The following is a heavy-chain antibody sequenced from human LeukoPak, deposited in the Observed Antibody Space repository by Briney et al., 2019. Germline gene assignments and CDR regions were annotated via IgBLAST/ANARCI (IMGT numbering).Heavy chain of an antibody. CDR2: ISAYNGNP. J-gene: IGHJ4*02. V-gene: IGHV1-18*01. Sequence: GASVLVSCKACGYTFISYDIIWVRQPPGEELEGMVWISAYNGNPNYAQKLQGRITMTTDTSTSTAYMELRSLRSDDTAVYYCAREDYYSSGWYGAFSRYFDYWGQGTLVTVSS. CDR3: AREDYYSSGWYGAFSRYFDY. D-gene: IGHD6-19*01. CDR1: GYTFISYD.